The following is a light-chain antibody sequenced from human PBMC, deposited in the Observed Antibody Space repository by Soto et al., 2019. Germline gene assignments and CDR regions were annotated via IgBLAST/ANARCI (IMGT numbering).Light chain of an antibody. J-gene: IGKJ1*01. V-gene: IGKV3-20*01. CDR1: QSISSSY. Sequence: EIVLTQSPGTLSLSPGERATLSCRASQSISSSYLAWYQQKPGQAPRLLMDGASTRATGIPDRLSGSGSGTDFTLTISSLQPDDFATYYCQQFNTYPTWTFGQGTKVDIK. CDR3: QQFNTYPTWT. CDR2: GAS.